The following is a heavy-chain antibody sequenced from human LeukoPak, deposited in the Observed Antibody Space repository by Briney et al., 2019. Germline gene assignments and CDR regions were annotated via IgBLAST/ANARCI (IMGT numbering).Heavy chain of an antibody. D-gene: IGHD3-22*01. Sequence: GGSLRLSCAASGFTFSSYVMTWVRQAPGKGLEWVSVISGSGGSTYYADSVKGRFTISRDNSKNTLYLQMNSLRAEDTAVYYCAKVRRGYYDSSGYYSNDAFDMWGQGTMVTVSS. CDR2: ISGSGGST. CDR1: GFTFSSYV. CDR3: AKVRRGYYDSSGYYSNDAFDM. J-gene: IGHJ3*02. V-gene: IGHV3-23*01.